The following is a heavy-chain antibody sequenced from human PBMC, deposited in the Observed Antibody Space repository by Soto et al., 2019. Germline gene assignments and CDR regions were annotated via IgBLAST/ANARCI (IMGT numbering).Heavy chain of an antibody. V-gene: IGHV3-33*01. CDR1: GFTFSSYG. D-gene: IGHD3-10*01. CDR2: IWYDGSNK. Sequence: SCAASGFTFSSYGMHWVRQAPGKGLEWVAVIWYDGSNKYYADSVKGRFTISRDNSKNTLYLQMNSLRAEDTAVYYCARELRITMVRGVIAYGMDVWGQGTTVTVSS. J-gene: IGHJ6*02. CDR3: ARELRITMVRGVIAYGMDV.